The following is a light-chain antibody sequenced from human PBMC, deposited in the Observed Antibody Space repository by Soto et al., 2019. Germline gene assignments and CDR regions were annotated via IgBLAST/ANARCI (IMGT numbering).Light chain of an antibody. Sequence: DIQMTQSPSSLSASVGDRVTITCRASQTIDNYLNWFQQKPGNPPKLLIYAASILLSGVPSRFSGRGSGTDFTLTISSLQPEDFATYYGQQTYSSPETFGQGTKVEI. CDR3: QQTYSSPET. CDR2: AAS. J-gene: IGKJ1*01. V-gene: IGKV1-39*01. CDR1: QTIDNY.